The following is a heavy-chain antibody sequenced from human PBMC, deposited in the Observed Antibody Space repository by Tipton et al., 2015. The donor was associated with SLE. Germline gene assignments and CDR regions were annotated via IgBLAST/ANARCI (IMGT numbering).Heavy chain of an antibody. D-gene: IGHD3-3*01. CDR1: GASVRTMRCF. CDR3: ARGYDYWSGYGYFDP. CDR2: IYYSGTP. Sequence: TLSLTCSVSGASVRTMRCFWGWIRQPPGKGFEWIGSIYYSGTPYYNQSLTGRVTISFDTSKDQVSLKLTSVTAADTAVYFCARGYDYWSGYGYFDPWGQGNLVTVSS. J-gene: IGHJ5*02. V-gene: IGHV4-39*01.